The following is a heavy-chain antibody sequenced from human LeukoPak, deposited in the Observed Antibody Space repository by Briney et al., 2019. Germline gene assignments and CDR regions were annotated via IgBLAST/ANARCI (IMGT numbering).Heavy chain of an antibody. J-gene: IGHJ4*02. D-gene: IGHD4-23*01. CDR3: AKDSGGPAY. V-gene: IGHV3-53*01. CDR2: IYSGVGT. Sequence: PGGSLRLSCAASGFNVNSNYMSWVRQAPGKGLEWVSVIYSGVGTFYAGSVKGRFTISRDNSKNTLYLQMNSLRAEDTAAYYCAKDSGGPAYWGQETLVTVSS. CDR1: GFNVNSNY.